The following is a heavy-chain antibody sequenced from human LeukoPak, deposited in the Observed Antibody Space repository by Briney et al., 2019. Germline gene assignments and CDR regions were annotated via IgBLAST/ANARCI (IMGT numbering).Heavy chain of an antibody. J-gene: IGHJ5*02. V-gene: IGHV1-8*03. CDR3: VVEAFGWFDP. D-gene: IGHD3-3*01. Sequence: ASVKVSCKASGYTFTSYDINWVRQATGRGLEWMGWMNPNSGNTGYAQKFQGRVTTTRNTSISTAYMELSSLRSEDTAVYYCVVEAFGWFDPWGQGTLVTVSS. CDR2: MNPNSGNT. CDR1: GYTFTSYD.